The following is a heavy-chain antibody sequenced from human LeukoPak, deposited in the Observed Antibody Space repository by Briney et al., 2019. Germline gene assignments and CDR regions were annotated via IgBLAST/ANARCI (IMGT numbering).Heavy chain of an antibody. CDR1: GFTFSSYA. Sequence: PGGSLRLSCAASGFTFSSYAMSWVRQAPGRGLEWVSAISGSGGSTYYADSVKGRFTISRDNSKNTLYQQMNSLRAEDTAVYYCAKTPYSGSLRAFDIWGQGTMVTVSS. J-gene: IGHJ3*02. CDR2: ISGSGGST. D-gene: IGHD1-26*01. V-gene: IGHV3-23*01. CDR3: AKTPYSGSLRAFDI.